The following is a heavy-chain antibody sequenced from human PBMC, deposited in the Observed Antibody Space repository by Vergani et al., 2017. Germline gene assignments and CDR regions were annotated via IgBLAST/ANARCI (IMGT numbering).Heavy chain of an antibody. CDR3: ARVKTETNCHLYHYYYLDV. CDR1: GGSFTSYH. Sequence: QVQLQQWGGGLLKPSETLSLTCVVNGGSFTSYHWTWIRQSPGEGLEWVGDIDHTGRPDYNPSLKSRHTMSVEKDRNQFSLTLNSVTATDTAIYFCARVKTETNCHLYHYYYLDVWGQGAAVTVS. V-gene: IGHV4-34*01. D-gene: IGHD4-11*01. J-gene: IGHJ6*03. CDR2: IDHTGRP.